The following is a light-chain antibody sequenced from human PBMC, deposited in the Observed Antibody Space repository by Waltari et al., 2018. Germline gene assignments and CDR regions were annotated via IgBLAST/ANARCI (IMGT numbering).Light chain of an antibody. CDR2: GKE. CDR3: HSRKGRDNQVV. V-gene: IGLV3-19*01. Sequence: SSELTQGPDVSVALGQTVKITCQGDSLRTSYASWYQVKPGQAPVLDLFGKEKRPSGIPDRISGYSSGTTSSLTITGAQAEDEADYYCHSRKGRDNQVVFGGGTKLTVL. J-gene: IGLJ3*02. CDR1: SLRTSY.